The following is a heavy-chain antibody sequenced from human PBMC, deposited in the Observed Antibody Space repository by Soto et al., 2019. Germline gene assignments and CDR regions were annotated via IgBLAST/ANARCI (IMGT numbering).Heavy chain of an antibody. J-gene: IGHJ6*02. D-gene: IGHD3-3*01. CDR1: GFTFSSYG. Sequence: GALRLSCAASGFTFSSYGMHWVRQAPGKGLEWVAVIWYDGSNKYYADSVKGRFTISRDNSKNTLYLQMNSLRAEDTAVYYCARDLGTYYDFWSGYYYYYYYGMDVWGQGTTVTVSS. CDR3: ARDLGTYYDFWSGYYYYYYYGMDV. V-gene: IGHV3-33*01. CDR2: IWYDGSNK.